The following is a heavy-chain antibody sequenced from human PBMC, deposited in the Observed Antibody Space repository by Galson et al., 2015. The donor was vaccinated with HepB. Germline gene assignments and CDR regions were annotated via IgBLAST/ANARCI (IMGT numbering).Heavy chain of an antibody. CDR3: ASGSSALDY. J-gene: IGHJ4*01. CDR2: TFYRSKWYY. V-gene: IGHV6-1*01. CDR1: GDSVSSSTGA. D-gene: IGHD6-19*01. Sequence: CAISGDSVSSSTGAWSWIRQSPSRGLEWLGRTFYRSKWYYEYAVSVKSRLMISPDTSKNQFSLQLNSVTPEDTAVYYCASGSSALDYWGQGTLVTVSS.